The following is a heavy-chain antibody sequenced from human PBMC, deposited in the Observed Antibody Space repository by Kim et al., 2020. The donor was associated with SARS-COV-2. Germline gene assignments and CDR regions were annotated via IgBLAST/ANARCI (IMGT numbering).Heavy chain of an antibody. V-gene: IGHV1-3*01. J-gene: IGHJ4*02. Sequence: ASVKVSCKASGYTFTSYAMHWVRQAPGQRLEWMGWINAGNGNTKYSQKFQGRVTITRDTSASTAYMELSSLRSEETAVYYCARGARGAEHDYWGQGTLVTVSS. CDR3: ARGARGAEHDY. CDR1: GYTFTSYA. CDR2: INAGNGNT. D-gene: IGHD3-10*01.